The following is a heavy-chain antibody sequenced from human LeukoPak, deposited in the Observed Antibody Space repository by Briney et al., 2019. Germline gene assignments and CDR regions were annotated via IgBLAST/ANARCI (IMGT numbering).Heavy chain of an antibody. CDR2: IGSSGSTV. D-gene: IGHD4-23*01. CDR1: GFTFRSSE. Sequence: GGSLRLSCAASGFTFRSSEMNWVRQAPGKGLEWVSYIGSSGSTVYYADSVKGRFTISRDNAKSSLYMQMESLRDEDTAIYYCARDTLEYSNSPDALDIWGQGTMVTVSS. J-gene: IGHJ3*02. V-gene: IGHV3-48*03. CDR3: ARDTLEYSNSPDALDI.